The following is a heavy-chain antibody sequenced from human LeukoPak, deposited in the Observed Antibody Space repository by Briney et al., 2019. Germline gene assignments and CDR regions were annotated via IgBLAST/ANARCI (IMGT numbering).Heavy chain of an antibody. V-gene: IGHV3-7*05. D-gene: IGHD6-19*01. J-gene: IGHJ4*02. Sequence: GGSLRLSCAASGFTFSGYWMTCVRQARGKGLEWVANIKQDGSEKYYVDSVKGRFTISRDNAKNSLYLQMNSLRAEDTGVYYCASGSDWDYWGQGTLVTVSS. CDR3: ASGSDWDY. CDR2: IKQDGSEK. CDR1: GFTFSGYW.